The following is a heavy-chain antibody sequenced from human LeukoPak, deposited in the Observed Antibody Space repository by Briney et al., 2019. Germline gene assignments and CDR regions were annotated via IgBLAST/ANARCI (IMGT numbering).Heavy chain of an antibody. CDR3: ARDNYDSSGLAYY. CDR1: GFTFTTYA. D-gene: IGHD3-22*01. Sequence: GGSLRLSCAASGFTFTTYAMSWVRQAPGKGLEWVSTVSRAGDTTNYADSVKGRFTISRDNSKNTLYLQMNSLRAEDTAVYYCARDNYDSSGLAYYWGQGTLVTVSS. J-gene: IGHJ4*02. CDR2: VSRAGDTT. V-gene: IGHV3-23*01.